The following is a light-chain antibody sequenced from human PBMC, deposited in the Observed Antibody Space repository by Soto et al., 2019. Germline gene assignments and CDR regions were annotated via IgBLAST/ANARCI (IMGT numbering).Light chain of an antibody. V-gene: IGKV2-30*02. CDR3: MQGTHWPIT. CDR2: KVS. J-gene: IGKJ5*01. CDR1: QSLVHSDGIAY. Sequence: DVVMTQSPLSLLITLGQPASSSCSSSQSLVHSDGIAYFSWFQQRPGRSPRRLIYKVSNRDSGVPARFSGSGSGTDFALKISRVEAEDVGVYYCMQGTHWPITFGQGTRLEIK.